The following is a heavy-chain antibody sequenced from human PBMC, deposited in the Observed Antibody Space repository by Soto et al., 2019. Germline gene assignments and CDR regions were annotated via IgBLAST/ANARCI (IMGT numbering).Heavy chain of an antibody. CDR3: ASTKYDSSAYYYLYLCL. J-gene: IGHJ2*01. Sequence: QVELVQSGAEVKKPGSSVKVSCQASEDTFRNYAISWVRQAPGQGLEWMGGILPILGTANYAQKCQGRDTITADTSANTVYLELSSLRSEDTAVYYCASTKYDSSAYYYLYLCLCGRGTLGTVSS. V-gene: IGHV1-69*06. CDR1: EDTFRNYA. CDR2: ILPILGTA. D-gene: IGHD3-22*01.